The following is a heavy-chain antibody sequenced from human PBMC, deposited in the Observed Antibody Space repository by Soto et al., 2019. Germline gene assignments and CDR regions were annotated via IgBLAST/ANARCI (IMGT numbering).Heavy chain of an antibody. CDR1: GGSISSYY. CDR2: IYYSGST. V-gene: IGHV4-59*01. CDR3: ARENPHYYDSSGYYYLFDY. Sequence: QVQLQESGPGLVKPSETLSLTCTVSGGSISSYYWSWIRQPPGKGLEWIGYIYYSGSTNYNPSLKSRVTISVDTSKNQFSLKLSSVTAADTAVYYCARENPHYYDSSGYYYLFDYWGQGTLVTVSS. D-gene: IGHD3-22*01. J-gene: IGHJ4*02.